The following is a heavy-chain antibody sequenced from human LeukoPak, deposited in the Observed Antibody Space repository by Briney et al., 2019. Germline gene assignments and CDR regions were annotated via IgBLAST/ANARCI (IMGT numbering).Heavy chain of an antibody. Sequence: PSETLSLTCTVSGGSISSYYWSWIRQPAGKGLEWIGRIYTSGSTNYNPSLKSRVTMSVDTSKNQFSLKLSSVTAADTAVYYCAREVVGAISYYYYYMDVWGKGTTVTVSS. V-gene: IGHV4-4*07. CDR1: GGSISSYY. D-gene: IGHD1-26*01. CDR3: AREVVGAISYYYYYMDV. J-gene: IGHJ6*03. CDR2: IYTSGST.